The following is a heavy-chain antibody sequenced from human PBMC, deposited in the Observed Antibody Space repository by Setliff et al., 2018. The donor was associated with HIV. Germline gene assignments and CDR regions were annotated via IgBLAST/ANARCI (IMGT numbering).Heavy chain of an antibody. CDR3: ARSRSTRDAFDI. Sequence: GGSLRLSCAASGYTFNNYAMSWVRQAPGKGLEWVSTVAGNAVNTYYADSVKGRFTISRDDATKSLFLQMDSLRAEDTAVYYCARSRSTRDAFDIWGQGTMVTVSS. CDR1: GYTFNNYA. D-gene: IGHD2-2*01. J-gene: IGHJ3*02. V-gene: IGHV3-23*01. CDR2: VAGNAVNT.